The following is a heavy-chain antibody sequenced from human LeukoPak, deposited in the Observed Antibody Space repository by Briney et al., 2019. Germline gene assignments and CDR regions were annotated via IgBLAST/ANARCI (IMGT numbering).Heavy chain of an antibody. J-gene: IGHJ4*02. CDR2: IYYSGST. Sequence: PSETLSLTCTVSGGAISSYYWGWIRQPPGKGLEWIGYIYYSGSTNYNPSLKRRATITVNTSKNQFSLKLSSVTAADTAVYYCARDTYGSGSYYNLIDYWGQGTLVTVSS. D-gene: IGHD3-10*01. CDR1: GGAISSYY. CDR3: ARDTYGSGSYYNLIDY. V-gene: IGHV4-59*01.